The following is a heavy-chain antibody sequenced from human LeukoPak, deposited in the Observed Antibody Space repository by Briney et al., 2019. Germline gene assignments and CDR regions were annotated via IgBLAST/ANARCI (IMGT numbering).Heavy chain of an antibody. CDR2: IYYSGST. Sequence: SETLSLTCTVSGGSVSSGIYYWSWIRQPPGKGLEWIGCIYYSGSTYYNPSLKSRVTISVDTSKNQFSLKLSSVTAADTAVYYCARGIFGVAKNKEDGDYWGQGTLVTVSS. J-gene: IGHJ4*02. D-gene: IGHD3-3*01. CDR1: GGSVSSGIYY. V-gene: IGHV4-30-4*08. CDR3: ARGIFGVAKNKEDGDY.